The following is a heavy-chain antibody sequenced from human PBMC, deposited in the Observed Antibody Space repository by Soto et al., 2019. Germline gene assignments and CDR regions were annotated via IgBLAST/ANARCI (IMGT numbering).Heavy chain of an antibody. CDR2: ISYDGSNK. Sequence: QVQLVESGGGVVQPGRSLRLSCAASGFTFSSYAMHWVRQAPGKGLEWVAVISYDGSNKYYADSVKGRFTISRDNSKNTLYLQMNSLRAEDTAVYYCARERDCTNGVCRDYYGMDVWGQGTTVTVSS. CDR3: ARERDCTNGVCRDYYGMDV. V-gene: IGHV3-30-3*01. J-gene: IGHJ6*02. CDR1: GFTFSSYA. D-gene: IGHD2-8*01.